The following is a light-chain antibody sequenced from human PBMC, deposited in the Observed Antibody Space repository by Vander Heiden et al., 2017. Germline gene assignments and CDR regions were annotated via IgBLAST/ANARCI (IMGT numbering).Light chain of an antibody. CDR2: LGS. Sequence: DLVMTQSPLFLPVIPGEPASISCRSSQSLLHRDGYSYLDWYLQKPGQSPQLLIYLGSNRASGVPDRFSGSGSGTDFTLKISRVEAEDVGIYYCMQALQTSWTFGQGTKVEIK. V-gene: IGKV2-28*01. CDR1: QSLLHRDGYSY. CDR3: MQALQTSWT. J-gene: IGKJ1*01.